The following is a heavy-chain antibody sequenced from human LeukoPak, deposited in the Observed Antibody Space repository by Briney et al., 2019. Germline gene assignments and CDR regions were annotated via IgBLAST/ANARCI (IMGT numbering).Heavy chain of an antibody. V-gene: IGHV3-15*07. Sequence: PGESLRLSCAASGLTFSNAWMNWVRQAPGKGLEWVGRVLSRAGGGTIDYAAPVKGRFTISRDDSKNTLFLRMSSLKTEDTAVYYCVTGGGYNGLDYWGQGALVTVSS. CDR3: VTGGGYNGLDY. CDR1: GLTFSNAW. D-gene: IGHD5-12*01. J-gene: IGHJ4*02. CDR2: VLSRAGGGTI.